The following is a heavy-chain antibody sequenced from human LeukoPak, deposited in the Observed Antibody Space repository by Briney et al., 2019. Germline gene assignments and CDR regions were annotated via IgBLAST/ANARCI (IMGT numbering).Heavy chain of an antibody. CDR3: ARDVGFD. CDR1: GGXLTPGIYY. CDR2: FYYSGST. Sequence: SETLSLTCIVSGGXLTPGIYYWLWLRRPPGKALEWLGYFYYSGSTNYTPSLKSRLTISVDTSKNEFSLKVSSVTAADTAVYYCARDVGFDWGQGTLVTVSS. J-gene: IGHJ4*02. V-gene: IGHV4-61*01. D-gene: IGHD6-25*01.